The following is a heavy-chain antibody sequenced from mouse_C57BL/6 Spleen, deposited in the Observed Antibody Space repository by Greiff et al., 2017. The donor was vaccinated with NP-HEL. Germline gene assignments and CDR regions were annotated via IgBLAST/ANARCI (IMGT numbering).Heavy chain of an antibody. D-gene: IGHD2-10*01. CDR1: GYTFTDYY. CDR2: INPNNGGT. Sequence: VQLQQSGPELVKPGASVKISCKASGYTFTDYYMNWVKQSHGKSLEWIGDINPNNGGTSYNQKFKGKATLTVDKSSSTAYMELRSLTSEDSAVYYCARPYYGNYPYYAMDYWGQGTSVTVSS. V-gene: IGHV1-26*01. CDR3: ARPYYGNYPYYAMDY. J-gene: IGHJ4*01.